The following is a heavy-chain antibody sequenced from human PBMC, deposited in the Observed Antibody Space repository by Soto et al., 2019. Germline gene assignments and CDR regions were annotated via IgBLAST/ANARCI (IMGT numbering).Heavy chain of an antibody. V-gene: IGHV4-30-4*01. CDR1: GDSISSGDYY. Sequence: QVQLQESGPGLVKPSQTLSLTCTVSGDSISSGDYYWSWLRQTPGMGLEWIGFIHNTGRAYYNPSLQSRLTISVDTSKNQFSLSLSSLAAADTAMYYCARAWAGGTYRADYGGQGTLVTVSS. J-gene: IGHJ4*02. CDR2: IHNTGRA. D-gene: IGHD7-27*01. CDR3: ARAWAGGTYRADY.